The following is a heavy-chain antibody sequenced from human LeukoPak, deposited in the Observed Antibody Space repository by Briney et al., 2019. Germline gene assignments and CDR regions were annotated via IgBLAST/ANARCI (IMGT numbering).Heavy chain of an antibody. CDR1: GFTFSSYA. Sequence: PGGSLRLSCAASGFTFSSYAFHWVRQAPGQGLEWVAITSYDGNNKYYADSVKGRFAISRDNSNNALFLQMNSLRTEDTAVYYCARNAGYSSGCPDYWGQGTLVTVSS. J-gene: IGHJ4*02. V-gene: IGHV3-30*09. D-gene: IGHD6-19*01. CDR2: TSYDGNNK. CDR3: ARNAGYSSGCPDY.